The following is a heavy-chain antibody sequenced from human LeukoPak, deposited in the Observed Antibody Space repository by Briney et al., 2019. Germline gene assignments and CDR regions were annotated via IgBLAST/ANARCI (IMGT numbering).Heavy chain of an antibody. J-gene: IGHJ6*02. Sequence: PSETLSLTCTVSGGSISSYYWGWIRQPPGKGLEWIGQIYYSGSIYYNPSLNSRVTLSVDTSKNQFSLKVSSVTAADTAVYYCARHYDFWSNYRYYYYGMDVWGQGTTVTVSS. CDR1: GGSISSYY. CDR2: IYYSGSI. D-gene: IGHD3-3*01. CDR3: ARHYDFWSNYRYYYYGMDV. V-gene: IGHV4-59*04.